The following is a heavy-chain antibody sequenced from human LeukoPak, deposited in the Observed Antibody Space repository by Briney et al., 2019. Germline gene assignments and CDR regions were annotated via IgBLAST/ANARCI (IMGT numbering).Heavy chain of an antibody. CDR1: GYSFTSYW. CDR2: MHPGDSDT. J-gene: IGHJ6*03. D-gene: IGHD2-2*03. Sequence: GESLKISCKGSGYSFTSYWIGWVRQMPGKGLEWMGIMHPGDSDTRYSPSFQGQVTISADKSINTAYLQWSSLKASDTAMCYCARLAGHGYYYYYMDVWGKGTTVTISS. CDR3: ARLAGHGYYYYYMDV. V-gene: IGHV5-51*01.